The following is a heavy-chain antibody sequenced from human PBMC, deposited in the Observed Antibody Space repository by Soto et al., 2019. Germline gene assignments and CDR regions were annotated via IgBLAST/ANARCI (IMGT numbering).Heavy chain of an antibody. CDR3: ARRRSTDYGNWYFDY. V-gene: IGHV4-39*01. D-gene: IGHD4-17*01. CDR2: IYSGGST. Sequence: NLSETLSLTCTVSGGSISSSSYYWAWIRQPPGKGLGWIAGIYSGGSTYYNPSLKSRVTISIDTSKNQFSLTLTSVTAADTAVYYCARRRSTDYGNWYFDYWGLGTMVTVSS. CDR1: GGSISSSSYY. J-gene: IGHJ4*02.